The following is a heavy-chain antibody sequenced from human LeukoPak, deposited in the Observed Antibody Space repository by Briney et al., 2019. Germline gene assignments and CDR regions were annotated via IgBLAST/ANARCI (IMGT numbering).Heavy chain of an antibody. CDR1: AGSIRSYH. CDR3: ARDPGWEMRHAFDI. D-gene: IGHD1-26*01. J-gene: IGHJ3*02. V-gene: IGHV4-59*12. CDR2: IYYTGSS. Sequence: SETLSLTCTVSAGSIRSYHWNWVRQSPGRGLEWIGYIYYTGSSNYSPSLKSRVTMSVDTSKSQFSLQLYSVTPDDTAVYYCARDPGWEMRHAFDIWGQGTMVTVSS.